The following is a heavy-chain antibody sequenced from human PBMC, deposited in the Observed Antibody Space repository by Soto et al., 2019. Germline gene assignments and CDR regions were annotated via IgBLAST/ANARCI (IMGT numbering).Heavy chain of an antibody. CDR1: GGSFDITSSY. Sequence: SETLSLTCTVSGGSFDITSSYWAWVRQPPGKGLEWIAYIYYSGSTYYNPSLKSRITISVDTSTNQLSLRLSSVTAADTAVYYCATVPIVGTKPYYFDSWGPGTLVTVSS. D-gene: IGHD1-1*01. CDR2: IYYSGST. CDR3: ATVPIVGTKPYYFDS. V-gene: IGHV4-39*02. J-gene: IGHJ4*02.